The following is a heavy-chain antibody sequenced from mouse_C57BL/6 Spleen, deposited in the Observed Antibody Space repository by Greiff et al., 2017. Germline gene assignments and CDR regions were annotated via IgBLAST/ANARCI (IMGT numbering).Heavy chain of an antibody. CDR2: IRLKSDNYAT. CDR3: TIQVYYVDY. J-gene: IGHJ2*01. V-gene: IGHV6-3*01. D-gene: IGHD2-1*01. CDR1: GFTFSNYW. Sequence: EVKLLESGGGLVQPGGSMKLSCVASGFTFSNYWMNWVRQSPEKGLEWVAQIRLKSDNYATHYAESVKGRFTISRDDSKSSVYLQMNNLRAEDTGIYYCTIQVYYVDYWGQGTTLTVSS.